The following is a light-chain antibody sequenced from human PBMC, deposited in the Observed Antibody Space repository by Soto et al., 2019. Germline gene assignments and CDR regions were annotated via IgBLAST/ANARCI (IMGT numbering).Light chain of an antibody. CDR2: GAS. CDR3: QQYYNWPPIT. J-gene: IGKJ5*01. CDR1: QSVSNSY. V-gene: IGKV3-15*01. Sequence: EIVLTQFPGALSLSPGERATRCCRASQSVSNSYLAWYQQKPGQAPRLLIYGASSRATGIPARFSGSGSGTEFTLTIRSLQSEDSAVYYCQQYYNWPPITFGQGTRRAIK.